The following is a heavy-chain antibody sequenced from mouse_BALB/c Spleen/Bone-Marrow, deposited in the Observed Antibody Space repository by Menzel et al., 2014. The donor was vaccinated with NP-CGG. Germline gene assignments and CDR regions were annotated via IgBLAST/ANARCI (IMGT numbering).Heavy chain of an antibody. J-gene: IGHJ3*01. D-gene: IGHD2-1*01. CDR1: GYTFXSYW. CDR2: IDPSDSYT. CDR3: TRSRDYGNWFAY. V-gene: IGHV1S127*01. Sequence: VHVKQSGAELVKPGASVKMSCKASGYTFXSYWTHWVKQRPGQGLEWIGVIDPSDSYTSYNQKFKGKATLTVDTSSSTAYMQLSSLTSEDSAVYYCTRSRDYGNWFAYWGQGTLVTVSA.